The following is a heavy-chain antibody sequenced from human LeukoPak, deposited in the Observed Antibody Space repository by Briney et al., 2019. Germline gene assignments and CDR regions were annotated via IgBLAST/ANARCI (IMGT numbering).Heavy chain of an antibody. V-gene: IGHV4-30-4*01. J-gene: IGHJ4*02. CDR2: IYYSGST. CDR1: GVSISSGDYY. Sequence: SETLSLTCTVSGVSISSGDYYWSWIRQPPGKGLEWIGYIYYSGSTYYNPSLKSRVTISVDTSKNQFSLKLSSVTAADTAVYYCARDSSQQLGGVDYWGQGTLVTVSS. D-gene: IGHD6-13*01. CDR3: ARDSSQQLGGVDY.